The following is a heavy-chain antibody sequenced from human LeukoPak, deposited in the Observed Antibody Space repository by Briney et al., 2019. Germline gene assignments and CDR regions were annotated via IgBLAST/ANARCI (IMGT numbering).Heavy chain of an antibody. V-gene: IGHV3-48*03. CDR2: ISSSGSTI. CDR1: GFTFSSYE. D-gene: IGHD6-19*01. J-gene: IGHJ4*02. CDR3: ATEASSGLED. Sequence: GGSLRLSCAASGFTFSSYEMNWVRQAPGKGLEWVSYISSSGSTIYYADSVKGRFTISRDNAKNSLYLQMNSLRAEDTAVYYCATEASSGLEDWGQGILVTVSS.